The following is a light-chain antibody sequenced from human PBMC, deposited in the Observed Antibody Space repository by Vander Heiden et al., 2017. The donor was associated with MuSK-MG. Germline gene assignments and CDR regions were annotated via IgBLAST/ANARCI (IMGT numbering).Light chain of an antibody. J-gene: IGKJ5*01. CDR1: QVITSY. V-gene: IGKV1-27*01. CDR2: RAS. CDR3: QRTYNVPIT. Sequence: QSPSSLSAAVGDRVTITCRVSQVITSYFNWYRHKPGKAPELLIYRASNLQSGVPCRFSGSGSGTDFTRTISSLQPGDVATYYGQRTYNVPITFGQGTRLEIK.